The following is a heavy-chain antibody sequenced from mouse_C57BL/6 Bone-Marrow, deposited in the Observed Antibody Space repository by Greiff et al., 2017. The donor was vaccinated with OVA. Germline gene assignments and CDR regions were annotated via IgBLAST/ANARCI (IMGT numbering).Heavy chain of an antibody. D-gene: IGHD1-1*01. CDR1: GFNIKDDY. V-gene: IGHV14-4*01. CDR3: TTDYYGSSYEDFDY. J-gene: IGHJ2*01. CDR2: IDPENGDT. Sequence: EVQLQESGAELVRPGASVKLSCTASGFNIKDDYMHWVKQRPEQGLEWIGWIDPENGDTEYASKFQGKATITADTSSNTAYLQLSSLTSEDTAVYYCTTDYYGSSYEDFDYWGQGTTLTVSS.